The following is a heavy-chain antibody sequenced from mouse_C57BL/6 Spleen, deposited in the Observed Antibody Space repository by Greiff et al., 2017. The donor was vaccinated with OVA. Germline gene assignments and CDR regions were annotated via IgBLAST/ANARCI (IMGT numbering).Heavy chain of an antibody. CDR3: ARTSYYYGSSFFDY. CDR2: INPNNGGT. CDR1: GYTFTDYY. J-gene: IGHJ2*01. V-gene: IGHV1-26*01. D-gene: IGHD1-1*01. Sequence: AQLQQSGPELVKPGASVKISCKASGYTFTDYYMNWVKQSHGKSLEWIGDINPNNGGTSYNQKFKGKATLTVDKSSSTAYMELRSLTSEDSAVYYCARTSYYYGSSFFDYWGQGTTLTVSS.